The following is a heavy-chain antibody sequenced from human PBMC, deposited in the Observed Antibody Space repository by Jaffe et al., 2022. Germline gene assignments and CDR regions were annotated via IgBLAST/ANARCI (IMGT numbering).Heavy chain of an antibody. CDR2: IIPIFGTA. V-gene: IGHV1-69*01. Sequence: QVQLVQSGAEVKKPGSSVKVSCKASGGTFSSYAISWVRQAPGQGLEWMGGIIPIFGTANYAQKFQGRVTITADESTSTAYMELSSLRSEDTAVYYCARDLGYCSSTSCSSSYAFDIWGQGTMVTVSS. J-gene: IGHJ3*02. CDR1: GGTFSSYA. D-gene: IGHD2-2*01. CDR3: ARDLGYCSSTSCSSSYAFDI.